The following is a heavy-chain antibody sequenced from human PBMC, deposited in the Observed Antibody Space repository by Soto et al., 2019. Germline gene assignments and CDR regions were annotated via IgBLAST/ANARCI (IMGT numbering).Heavy chain of an antibody. V-gene: IGHV4-34*01. Sequence: QVQLQQWGAGLLKPSETLSLTCGVYGGSFSGYYWSWIRQPPGKGLGWIGEIDHTGSTIYTPSLKSRVTISIDTSKNQFSLKLSSVTAADTAVYYCARGYSSGWTAYFDLWGRGTLVTVSS. CDR1: GGSFSGYY. D-gene: IGHD6-19*01. CDR2: IDHTGST. J-gene: IGHJ2*01. CDR3: ARGYSSGWTAYFDL.